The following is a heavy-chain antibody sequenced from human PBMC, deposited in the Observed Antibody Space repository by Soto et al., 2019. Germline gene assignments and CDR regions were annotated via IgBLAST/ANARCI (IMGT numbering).Heavy chain of an antibody. D-gene: IGHD6-13*01. CDR3: ARDLGSSWYSLFHY. V-gene: IGHV4-61*01. CDR1: GGSVSSGRYY. Sequence: QVQLQESGPGLVKPSETLSLTCTVSGGSVSSGRYYWSWLRQPPEKGLEWIGYIYYSGSTNYNPSLKSRVTISVDTSKHPFCLKLSSVTAADTAVYYCARDLGSSWYSLFHYWGQGTLVTVSS. CDR2: IYYSGST. J-gene: IGHJ4*02.